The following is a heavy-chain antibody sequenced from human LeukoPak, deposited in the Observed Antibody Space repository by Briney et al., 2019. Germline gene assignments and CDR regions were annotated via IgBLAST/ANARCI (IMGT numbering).Heavy chain of an antibody. CDR3: AREVITFGNWFDP. CDR1: GGSISSYY. Sequence: SETLSLTCTVSGGSISSYYWSWIRQPPGKGLEWIGYIYYSESTNYNPSLKSRVTISVDTSKNQFSLKLSSVTAADTAVYYCAREVITFGNWFDPWGQGTLVTVSS. V-gene: IGHV4-59*01. J-gene: IGHJ5*02. CDR2: IYYSEST. D-gene: IGHD3-16*01.